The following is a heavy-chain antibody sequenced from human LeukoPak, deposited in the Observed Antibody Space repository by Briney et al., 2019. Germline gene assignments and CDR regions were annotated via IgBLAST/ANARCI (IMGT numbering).Heavy chain of an antibody. V-gene: IGHV1-2*02. J-gene: IGHJ6*02. CDR1: GYTFTGYY. CDR3: ARDQAPRANHIAVAPYYGMDV. Sequence: ASVKVSCKASGYTFTGYYMHWVRQAPGQGLEWMGWINPNSGGTNYAQKFQGRVTMTRDTSISTAYMELSRLRSDDTAVYYCARDQAPRANHIAVAPYYGMDVWGQGTTVTVSS. CDR2: INPNSGGT. D-gene: IGHD6-19*01.